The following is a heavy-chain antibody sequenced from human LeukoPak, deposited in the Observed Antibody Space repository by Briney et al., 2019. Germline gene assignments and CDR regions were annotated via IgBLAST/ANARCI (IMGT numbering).Heavy chain of an antibody. CDR3: ARHHRAPSGRNNWFDP. J-gene: IGHJ5*02. D-gene: IGHD6-6*01. CDR1: GGSVSSYY. CDR2: IYYSGST. Sequence: PSETLSLTCTVSGGSVSSYYWSWIRQPPGKGLEWIGYIYYSGSTNYNPSLKSRVTISVDTSKNQFSLKLSSVTAADTAVYYCARHHRAPSGRNNWFDPWGQGTLVTVSS. V-gene: IGHV4-59*08.